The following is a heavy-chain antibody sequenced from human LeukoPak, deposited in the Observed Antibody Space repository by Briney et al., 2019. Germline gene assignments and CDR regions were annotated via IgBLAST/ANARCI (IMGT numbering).Heavy chain of an antibody. V-gene: IGHV3-66*01. CDR3: ARDRLHYDSLTGYPAD. CDR1: GFTVSSNY. J-gene: IGHJ4*02. CDR2: IYIGGST. Sequence: GRSLRLSRADSGFTVSSNYMRCVPQAPGKGLEWVSVIYIGGSTHYADSVKGRFTISRDNSKNTLYLQMNSLRAEDTAVYYCARDRLHYDSLTGYPADWGQGTLVTVSS. D-gene: IGHD3-9*01.